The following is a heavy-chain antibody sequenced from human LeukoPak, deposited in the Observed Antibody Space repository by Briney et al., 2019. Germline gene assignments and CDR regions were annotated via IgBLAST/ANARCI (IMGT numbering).Heavy chain of an antibody. Sequence: ASVKVSCKASGYTFTGYYMHWVRQAPGQGLEWMGWVNPDSGGTHYAQNFQGRVTMTRETSITTAFMELSSLTSGDTAMYYCARTMSYHWRIDYWGQGTLVTVSS. V-gene: IGHV1-2*02. CDR3: ARTMSYHWRIDY. CDR2: VNPDSGGT. D-gene: IGHD3-16*02. J-gene: IGHJ4*02. CDR1: GYTFTGYY.